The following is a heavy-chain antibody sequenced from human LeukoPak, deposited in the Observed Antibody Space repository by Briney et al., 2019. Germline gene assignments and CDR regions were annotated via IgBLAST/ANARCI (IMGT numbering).Heavy chain of an antibody. CDR3: AREGAIAAARNLLFDY. J-gene: IGHJ4*02. CDR2: TNPSGGST. D-gene: IGHD6-13*01. Sequence: ASVKVSCKASGYTFTSYYMHWVRQAPGQGLEWMGITNPSGGSTSYAQKFQGRVTMTRDTSTSTVYMELSSLRSEDTAVYYCAREGAIAAARNLLFDYWGQGTLVTVSS. CDR1: GYTFTSYY. V-gene: IGHV1-46*01.